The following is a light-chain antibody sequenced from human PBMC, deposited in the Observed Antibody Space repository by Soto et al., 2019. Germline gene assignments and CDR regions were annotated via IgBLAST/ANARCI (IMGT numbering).Light chain of an antibody. CDR2: DAS. CDR3: QQRSNWPPIT. Sequence: EIVLTQSPATLSLSPGERATLSCRASQSVSSYFAWYQQQPGQAPRLLIYDASNRATGIPARFSGSGSGTDFSLTISSLEPEDFAVYYCQQRSNWPPITFGQGTRLEIK. V-gene: IGKV3-11*01. J-gene: IGKJ5*01. CDR1: QSVSSY.